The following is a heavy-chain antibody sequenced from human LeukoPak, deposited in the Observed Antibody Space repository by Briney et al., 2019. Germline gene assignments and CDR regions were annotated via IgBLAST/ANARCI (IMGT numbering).Heavy chain of an antibody. CDR1: GFTFSSYS. CDR2: ISSSSSYI. CDR3: AITGDFGTDV. V-gene: IGHV3-21*04. D-gene: IGHD3-3*01. J-gene: IGHJ6*04. Sequence: GGSLRLSCAASGFTFSSYSMNWVHQAPGKGLEWVSSISSSSSYIYYADSVKGRFTISRDNSKNTLYLQMNSLRAEDTAVYYCAITGDFGTDVWGKGTTVTISS.